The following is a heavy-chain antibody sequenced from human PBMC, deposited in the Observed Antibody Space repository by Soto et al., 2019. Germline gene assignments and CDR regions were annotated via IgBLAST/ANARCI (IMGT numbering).Heavy chain of an antibody. CDR3: AEDPNHRITIFGVVDYYFDY. Sequence: GGSLRLSCAASGFTVSSYAMSWVRQAPGKGLEWVSAISGSGGSTYYADSVKGRFTISRDNSKNTLYLQMNSLRAEDTAVYYCAEDPNHRITIFGVVDYYFDYWGQGTLVTVSS. CDR2: ISGSGGST. CDR1: GFTVSSYA. V-gene: IGHV3-23*01. J-gene: IGHJ4*02. D-gene: IGHD3-3*01.